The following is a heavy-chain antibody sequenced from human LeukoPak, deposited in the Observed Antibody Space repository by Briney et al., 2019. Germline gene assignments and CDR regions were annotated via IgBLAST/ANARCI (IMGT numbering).Heavy chain of an antibody. CDR3: AREGRSSGWYYFDY. V-gene: IGHV3-21*01. J-gene: IGHJ4*02. CDR2: ISSSSTYI. Sequence: GGSLSLSCAASGFTFSTYTMNWVRQVPGKGLEWVSSISSSSTYIYYAGSVQGRFTISRDNAKNSLYLQMNSLRAEDTAVYYCAREGRSSGWYYFDYWGQGTLVTVSS. CDR1: GFTFSTYT. D-gene: IGHD6-19*01.